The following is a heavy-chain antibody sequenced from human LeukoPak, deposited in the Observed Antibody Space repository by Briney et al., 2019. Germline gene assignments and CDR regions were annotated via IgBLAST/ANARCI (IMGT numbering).Heavy chain of an antibody. D-gene: IGHD3-16*02. CDR1: GFTFSSYA. V-gene: IGHV3-23*01. CDR3: ARGTGSYRYNFRY. J-gene: IGHJ4*02. CDR2: ISGSGGST. Sequence: GGSLRLSCAASGFTFSSYAMSWVRQAPGKGLEWVSAISGSGGSTYYADSVKGRFTISRDNSKNTLYLQMNSLRAEDTAVYYCARGTGSYRYNFRYWGRGTLVTVSS.